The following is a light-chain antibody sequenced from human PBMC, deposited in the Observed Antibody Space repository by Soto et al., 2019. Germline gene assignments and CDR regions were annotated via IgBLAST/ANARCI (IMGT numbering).Light chain of an antibody. J-gene: IGKJ1*01. CDR3: QQYYDTLWT. CDR2: DAS. Sequence: EIVLTQSPATLSLSPGERATLSCRASQSVSSYLVWYQQKPGQAPRLLIYDASNRATGIPARFSGSGSGTDFTLTISRLQAEDVAVYFCQQYYDTLWTFGQGTKVDIK. CDR1: QSVSSY. V-gene: IGKV3-11*01.